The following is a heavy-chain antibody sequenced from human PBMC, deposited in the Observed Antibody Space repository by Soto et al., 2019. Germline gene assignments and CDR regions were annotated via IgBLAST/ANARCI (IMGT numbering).Heavy chain of an antibody. CDR2: IWYDGSNK. CDR1: GFTFSSYG. J-gene: IGHJ6*02. Sequence: QVQLVESGGGVVQPGRSLRLSCAASGFTFSSYGMHWVRQAPGKGLEGVAVIWYDGSNKYYADSVNGRFTISRDNSKNALYLQMYSLRAEDTAVYYCAREQWLASAYYYCMDVWGQGTTVTVSS. D-gene: IGHD6-19*01. CDR3: AREQWLASAYYYCMDV. V-gene: IGHV3-33*01.